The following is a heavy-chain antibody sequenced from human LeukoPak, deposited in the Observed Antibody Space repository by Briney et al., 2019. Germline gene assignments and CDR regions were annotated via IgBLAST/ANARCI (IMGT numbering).Heavy chain of an antibody. CDR3: ASPNPFYCSGGSCYLPLDY. Sequence: GGSLRLSCAASGFTFSSYGMHWVRQAPGKGLEWVAFIRYDGSNKYYADSVKGRFTISRDNSKNTLYLQMNSLRAEDTSVYYCASPNPFYCSGGSCYLPLDYWGQGTLVTVSS. CDR2: IRYDGSNK. V-gene: IGHV3-30*02. D-gene: IGHD2-15*01. CDR1: GFTFSSYG. J-gene: IGHJ4*02.